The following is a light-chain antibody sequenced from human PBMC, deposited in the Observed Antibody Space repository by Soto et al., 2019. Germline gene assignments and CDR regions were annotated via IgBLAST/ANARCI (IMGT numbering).Light chain of an antibody. CDR3: ATWDDSRKGFV. V-gene: IGLV1-44*01. J-gene: IGLJ1*01. CDR2: NNI. Sequence: QSVLTQPPSASGTPGQRVIFSCSGSNSNVGNNSVNWYQQLPGTAPKLLIYNNIQRPSGVPDRFSGSKSGTSASLSISWLQSGDEDDDYCATWDDSRKGFVFGTGTKLTVL. CDR1: NSNVGNNS.